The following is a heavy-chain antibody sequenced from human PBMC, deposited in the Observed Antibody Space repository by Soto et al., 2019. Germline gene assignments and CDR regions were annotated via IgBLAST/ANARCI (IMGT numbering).Heavy chain of an antibody. D-gene: IGHD3-16*01. CDR2: IYNSATT. CDR1: GDSISTYY. Sequence: PSETLSLTCTVSGDSISTYYWTWIRQPPGKXLEWIGYIYNSATTKYNPSLKSRVTISVDTSKNQFSLKLSSVTTADTAVYYCARGRFDFIWGTPAPYLDYWGQGALVTVSS. J-gene: IGHJ4*02. CDR3: ARGRFDFIWGTPAPYLDY. V-gene: IGHV4-59*01.